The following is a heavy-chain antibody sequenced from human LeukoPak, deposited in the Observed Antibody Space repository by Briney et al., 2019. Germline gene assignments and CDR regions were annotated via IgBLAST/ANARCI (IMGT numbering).Heavy chain of an antibody. J-gene: IGHJ5*02. CDR2: ISSSSSYI. V-gene: IGHV3-21*01. Sequence: GGSLRLSCAASGFTFSSYSMNWVRQAPGKGLEWVSSISSSSSYIYYADSVKGRFTISRDNAKNSLYLQMNSLRAEDTAVYYCARGPAVVPAAHNWFDPWGQGTLVTVSS. CDR3: ARGPAVVPAAHNWFDP. D-gene: IGHD2-2*01. CDR1: GFTFSSYS.